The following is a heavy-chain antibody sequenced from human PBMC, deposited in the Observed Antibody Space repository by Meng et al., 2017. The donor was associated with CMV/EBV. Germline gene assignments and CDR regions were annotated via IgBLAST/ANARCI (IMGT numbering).Heavy chain of an antibody. CDR1: GTFSSYA. Sequence: GTFSSYAISWVRKAPGQGLEWMRGISPIFGTANYAQKFQGRVTITTDESTSTAYMELSSLRSEDTAVYYCARAGSIAALFGGGWFDPWGQGTLVTVSS. CDR2: ISPIFGTA. D-gene: IGHD6-6*01. CDR3: ARAGSIAALFGGGWFDP. J-gene: IGHJ5*02. V-gene: IGHV1-69*05.